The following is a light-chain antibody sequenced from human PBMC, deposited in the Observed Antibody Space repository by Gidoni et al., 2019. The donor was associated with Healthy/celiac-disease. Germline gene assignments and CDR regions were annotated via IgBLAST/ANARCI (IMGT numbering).Light chain of an antibody. Sequence: DIQMTQSPSTLSASVGDRVTITCRASQSISSWLAWYQQKPGKAPKLLIYQASRLESGVPSRFSGRGSGTEFTLTIISLQPDDFATYYCQQYNSYSWTFGQGTKVEIK. CDR1: QSISSW. V-gene: IGKV1-5*03. CDR2: QAS. J-gene: IGKJ1*01. CDR3: QQYNSYSWT.